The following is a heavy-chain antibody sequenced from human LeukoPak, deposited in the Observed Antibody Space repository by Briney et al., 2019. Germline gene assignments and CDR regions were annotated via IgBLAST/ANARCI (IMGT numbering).Heavy chain of an antibody. D-gene: IGHD3-10*01. J-gene: IGHJ4*02. CDR1: GFTFSSYE. V-gene: IGHV3-48*03. Sequence: GGSLRLSCAASGFTFSSYEMNWVRQAPGKGLEWVSYISSSGSTIYYADSVKGRFTISRDNAKNSLYLQMNSLRAEDTAVYYCARLMVRGVPLDYWGQGTLVTVSS. CDR3: ARLMVRGVPLDY. CDR2: ISSSGSTI.